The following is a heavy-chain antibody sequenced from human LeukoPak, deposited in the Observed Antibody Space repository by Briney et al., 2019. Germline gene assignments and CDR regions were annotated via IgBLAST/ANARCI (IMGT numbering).Heavy chain of an antibody. V-gene: IGHV3-7*01. J-gene: IGHJ4*02. CDR3: ARRNLFDY. Sequence: GSLRLSCAASGFSFTSYWMNWVRQAPGKGLEWVANIKYDGSEKNYVGSVKGRFTIPRDNAKKSLYLQMDSLRAEDTAVYYCARRNLFDYWGQGALVIVSS. CDR1: GFSFTSYW. CDR2: IKYDGSEK. D-gene: IGHD2/OR15-2a*01.